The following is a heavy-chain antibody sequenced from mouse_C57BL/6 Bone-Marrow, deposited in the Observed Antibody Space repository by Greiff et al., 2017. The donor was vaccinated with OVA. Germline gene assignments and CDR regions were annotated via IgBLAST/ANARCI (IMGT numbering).Heavy chain of an antibody. CDR3: ATSYNYGSSTGYFDV. Sequence: VQLQQPGAELVKPGASVKLSCKASGYTFTSYWMHWVKQRPGQGLEWIGMIHPNSGSTNYNEKFKSKATLTVDKSSSTAYMQLSSLTSEDSAVYYCATSYNYGSSTGYFDVWGTGTTVTVSS. J-gene: IGHJ1*03. CDR1: GYTFTSYW. V-gene: IGHV1-64*01. D-gene: IGHD1-1*01. CDR2: IHPNSGST.